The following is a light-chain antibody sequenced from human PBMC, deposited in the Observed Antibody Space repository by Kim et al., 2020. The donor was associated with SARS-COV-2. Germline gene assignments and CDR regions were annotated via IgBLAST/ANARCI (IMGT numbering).Light chain of an antibody. V-gene: IGLV7-43*01. CDR2: GAT. CDR3: LVLHNSAWV. CDR1: GYH. Sequence: PSLTVTPGRTVTVPCASGGYHPNWFQQKPGQPPRALFYGATRKHPWTPARFSGSLLGGKAALTVSSVQPEDEADYFCLVLHNSAWVFGGGTQLTVL. J-gene: IGLJ3*02.